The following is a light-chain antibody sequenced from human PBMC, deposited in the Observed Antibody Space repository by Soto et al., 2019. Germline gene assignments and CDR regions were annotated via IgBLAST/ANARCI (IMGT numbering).Light chain of an antibody. J-gene: IGLJ1*01. Sequence: SYELTQPPSVSVAPGQTASIACGGDNIGSKSVHWYQQKPGQAPVLVVFDDTDRPSGIPERFSGSNSGNTATLTISRVAVGDEAEYYCQVWDNGSDHYVFGVGTK. CDR2: DDT. V-gene: IGLV3-21*02. CDR3: QVWDNGSDHYV. CDR1: NIGSKS.